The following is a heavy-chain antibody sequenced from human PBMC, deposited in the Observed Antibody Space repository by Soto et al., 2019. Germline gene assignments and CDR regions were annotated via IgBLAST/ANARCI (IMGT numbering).Heavy chain of an antibody. V-gene: IGHV4-30-4*01. Sequence: QVQLQESGPGLVKPSQTLSLTCTVSGGSISSGDYYWSWIRQPPGKGLEWIGYIYYSGSTYYNPSLTSGVSISVDTSKNQFALKLSSVTAADTAVYYCARSEAAGIIVEWFDPWGQGTLVTVSS. CDR3: ARSEAAGIIVEWFDP. J-gene: IGHJ5*02. D-gene: IGHD6-13*01. CDR1: GGSISSGDYY. CDR2: IYYSGST.